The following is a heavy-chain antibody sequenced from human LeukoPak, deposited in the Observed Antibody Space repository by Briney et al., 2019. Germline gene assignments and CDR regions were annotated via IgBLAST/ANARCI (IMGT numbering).Heavy chain of an antibody. Sequence: GGSLRLSXAASGFTFSSYGMHWVRQAPGKGLEWVAFIRYDGSNKYYADSVKGRFTISRDNSKNTLYLQMNSLRAEDTAVYYCAKDHDYSGSYLDYWGQGTLVTVSS. CDR2: IRYDGSNK. CDR1: GFTFSSYG. J-gene: IGHJ4*02. D-gene: IGHD1-26*01. CDR3: AKDHDYSGSYLDY. V-gene: IGHV3-30*02.